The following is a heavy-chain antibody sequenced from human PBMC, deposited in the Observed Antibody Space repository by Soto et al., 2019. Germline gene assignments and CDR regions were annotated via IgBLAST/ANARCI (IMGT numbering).Heavy chain of an antibody. CDR3: AKAWGIDY. CDR1: GFTFSSYT. D-gene: IGHD7-27*01. CDR2: ISGSGSST. Sequence: EVQLLESGGGLVEPGGSRRLSCAASGFTFSSYTMSWVRQAPGKGLEWVSTISGSGSSTYSAVSVKGWFTISRDNSRNTLYLLMNSLRVEDMALYYCAKAWGIDYWGQGTLVTVSS. J-gene: IGHJ4*02. V-gene: IGHV3-23*01.